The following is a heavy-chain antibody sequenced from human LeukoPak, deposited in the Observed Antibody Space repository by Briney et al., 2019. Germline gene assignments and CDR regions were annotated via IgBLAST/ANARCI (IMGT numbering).Heavy chain of an antibody. CDR3: ARGLVMVRDSCDAFDI. D-gene: IGHD3-10*01. CDR1: GGSISSGDYY. V-gene: IGHV4-30-4*01. Sequence: SETLSLTCTVSGGSISSGDYYWSWIRQPPGKGLEWIGYIYYSGSTYYNPSLKSRVTISVDTSKNQFSLKLSSVTAADTAVYYCARGLVMVRDSCDAFDIWGQGTMVTVSS. CDR2: IYYSGST. J-gene: IGHJ3*02.